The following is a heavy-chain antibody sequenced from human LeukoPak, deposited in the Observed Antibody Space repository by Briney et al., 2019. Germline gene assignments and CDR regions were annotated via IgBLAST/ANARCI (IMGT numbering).Heavy chain of an antibody. CDR1: GFTFSSYS. CDR3: ARGGLGSSPEPLDY. J-gene: IGHJ4*02. V-gene: IGHV3-48*01. D-gene: IGHD6-6*01. CDR2: ISSSSSTI. Sequence: GGSLRLSCAASGFTFSSYSMNWVRQAPGKGLEWVSYISSSSSTIYYADSVKGRFTISRDNAKNSLYLQMNSLRAEDTAVYYCARGGLGSSPEPLDYWGQGTLVTVSS.